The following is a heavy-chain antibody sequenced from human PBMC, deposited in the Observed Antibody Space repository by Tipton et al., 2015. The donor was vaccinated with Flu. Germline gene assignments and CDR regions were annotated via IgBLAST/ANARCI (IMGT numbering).Heavy chain of an antibody. CDR2: IKQDGSEK. J-gene: IGHJ5*02. D-gene: IGHD4-11*01. CDR3: ARRDYSNYVSDPKSCFDP. CDR1: GFTFSSYW. V-gene: IGHV3-7*03. Sequence: SLRLSCAASGFTFSSYWMSWVRQAPGKGLEWVANIKQDGSEKYYVDSVKGRFTISRDNAKNSLYLQMNSLRAEDTAVYYCARRDYSNYVSDPKSCFDPWGQGILVTVSS.